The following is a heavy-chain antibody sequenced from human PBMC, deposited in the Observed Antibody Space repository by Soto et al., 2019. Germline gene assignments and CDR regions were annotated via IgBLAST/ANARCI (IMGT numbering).Heavy chain of an antibody. Sequence: ETLSLTCAASGFTVSSNYMSWVRQAPGKGLEWVSVIYSGGSTYYADSVKGRFTISRDNSKNTLYLQMNSLRAEDTAVYYCARAPGRNYYDSSGYYYVHDAFDIWGQGTMVTVSS. CDR2: IYSGGST. CDR3: ARAPGRNYYDSSGYYYVHDAFDI. V-gene: IGHV3-53*01. D-gene: IGHD3-22*01. CDR1: GFTVSSNY. J-gene: IGHJ3*02.